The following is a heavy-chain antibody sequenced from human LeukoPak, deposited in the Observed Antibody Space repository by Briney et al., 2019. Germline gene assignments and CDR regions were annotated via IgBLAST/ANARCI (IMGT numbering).Heavy chain of an antibody. CDR1: GYTFTSYG. CDR3: ARGSAMAQKQLVRHFDS. CDR2: ISAYNGNT. J-gene: IGHJ4*02. D-gene: IGHD6-6*01. Sequence: GASVKVSFKASGYTFTSYGISWVRQAPGQGLEWMGRISAYNGNTKYAQKLQDRVTMTTDTSTTTAYMEVRSLTSDDTAVYYCARGSAMAQKQLVRHFDSWGQGTLVIVSS. V-gene: IGHV1-18*01.